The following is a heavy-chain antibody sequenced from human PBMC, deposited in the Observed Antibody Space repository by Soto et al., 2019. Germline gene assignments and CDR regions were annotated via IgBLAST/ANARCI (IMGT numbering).Heavy chain of an antibody. D-gene: IGHD3-3*01. CDR1: GFSLTTSGVG. Sequence: QITLKESGPTVVKPTETLTLTCTFSGFSLTTSGVGVGWVRQSPGKAPEWLALIYWDDDKRYSTSLKSRLTITKDTSMNQVVLTMANVDPADTATYYCAHRVLRTVFGLVTTTAIYFDFWGQGTPVVVSS. CDR3: AHRVLRTVFGLVTTTAIYFDF. V-gene: IGHV2-5*02. J-gene: IGHJ4*02. CDR2: IYWDDDK.